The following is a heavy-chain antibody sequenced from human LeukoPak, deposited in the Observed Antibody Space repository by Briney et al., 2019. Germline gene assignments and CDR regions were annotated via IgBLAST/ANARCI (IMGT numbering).Heavy chain of an antibody. Sequence: SGPTLVNPTQTLTLTCTFSGFSLSTSGVGVGWIRQPPGKALEWLALIYWDDDKRFSPSLKSRLTITKDTSKNQMVLTMANMDPVDTATYYCAHKPLYGDYRLDWFDPWGQGTLVTVSS. V-gene: IGHV2-5*02. CDR3: AHKPLYGDYRLDWFDP. CDR2: IYWDDDK. J-gene: IGHJ5*02. D-gene: IGHD4-17*01. CDR1: GFSLSTSGVG.